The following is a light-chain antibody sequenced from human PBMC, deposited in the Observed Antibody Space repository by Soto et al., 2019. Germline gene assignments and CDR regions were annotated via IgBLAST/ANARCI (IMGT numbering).Light chain of an antibody. CDR2: QVS. J-gene: IGLJ3*02. CDR1: GSDVGGYNF. Sequence: HSVLTQPASVSGSPGQSITISCTGTGSDVGGYNFVSWYQQHPGKAPKLMISQVSNRPSGVSNRFSGSKSGNTASLTIFGLQAEDEADYYCSSYASSSTWVFGGGTKLTVL. V-gene: IGLV2-14*01. CDR3: SSYASSSTWV.